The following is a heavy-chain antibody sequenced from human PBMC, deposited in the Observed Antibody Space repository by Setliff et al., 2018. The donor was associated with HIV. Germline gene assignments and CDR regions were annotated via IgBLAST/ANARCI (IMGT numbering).Heavy chain of an antibody. V-gene: IGHV3-33*01. Sequence: TGGSLRLSCAAAGFSFSSYGLHWVRQAPGKGLEWVAVIWYDGTNKYYVDSVKGRFTISRDNSKNTLYLQMNSLRAEDTAVYYCARDLGVGQDYYYYMDVWGKGTTVTVSS. CDR3: ARDLGVGQDYYYYMDV. D-gene: IGHD3-3*01. J-gene: IGHJ6*03. CDR2: IWYDGTNK. CDR1: GFSFSSYG.